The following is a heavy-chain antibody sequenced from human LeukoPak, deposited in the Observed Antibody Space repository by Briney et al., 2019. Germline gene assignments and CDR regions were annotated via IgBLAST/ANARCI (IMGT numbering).Heavy chain of an antibody. CDR2: IIPILGIA. CDR3: AGEDIVVVPAALNY. J-gene: IGHJ4*02. D-gene: IGHD2-2*01. Sequence: ASVKVSCKASGGTFSSYAISWVRQAPGQGLEWMGRIIPILGIANYAQKFQGRVTITADKSTSTAYMELSSLRSEDTAVYYCAGEDIVVVPAALNYWGQGTLVTVSS. CDR1: GGTFSSYA. V-gene: IGHV1-69*04.